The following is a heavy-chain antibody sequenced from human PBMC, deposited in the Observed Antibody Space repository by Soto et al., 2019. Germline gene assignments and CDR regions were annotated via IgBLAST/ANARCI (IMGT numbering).Heavy chain of an antibody. V-gene: IGHV4-34*01. Sequence: PSETLSLTCAVYGGSFSGYYWSWIRQPPGKGLEWIGEINHSGSTNYNPSLKSRVTISVDTSKNLFSLKLSSVTAADTAVYYCASIVVVPAASNWFDPWGQGTLVTVSS. CDR2: INHSGST. J-gene: IGHJ5*02. D-gene: IGHD2-2*01. CDR3: ASIVVVPAASNWFDP. CDR1: GGSFSGYY.